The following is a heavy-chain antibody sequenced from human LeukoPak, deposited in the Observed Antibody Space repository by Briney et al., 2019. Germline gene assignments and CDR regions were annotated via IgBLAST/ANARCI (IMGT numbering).Heavy chain of an antibody. CDR1: GGSISSSSYY. J-gene: IGHJ4*02. CDR3: ARDRSGLRWFPFDY. CDR2: IYYSGST. V-gene: IGHV4-39*07. D-gene: IGHD4-23*01. Sequence: SETLSLTCTVSGGSISSSSYYWGWIRQPPGKGLEWIGSIYYSGSTYYNPSLKSRVTISVDTSKNQFSLKLSSVTAADTAVYYCARDRSGLRWFPFDYWGQGTLVTVSS.